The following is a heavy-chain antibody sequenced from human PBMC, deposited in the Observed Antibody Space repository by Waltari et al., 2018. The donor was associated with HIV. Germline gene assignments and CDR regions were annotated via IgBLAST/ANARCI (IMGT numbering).Heavy chain of an antibody. J-gene: IGHJ4*02. CDR3: AISEAVAALIDY. Sequence: VQVHQWGAGLLTPSETLSLTCPVYGGSVSGYHWNWIRQPPGKGLEWIGEINHSGITNYNPSLKSRVTISIDTSKNQFSLKLTSVTAADTAVYYCAISEAVAALIDYWGQGTLVTVSS. V-gene: IGHV4-34*01. D-gene: IGHD6-13*01. CDR1: GGSVSGYH. CDR2: INHSGIT.